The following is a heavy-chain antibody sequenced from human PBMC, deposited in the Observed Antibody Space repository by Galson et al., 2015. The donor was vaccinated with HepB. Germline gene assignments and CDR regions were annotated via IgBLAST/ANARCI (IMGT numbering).Heavy chain of an antibody. CDR1: GFTFSNAW. CDR3: TTRIVGANDAFDI. J-gene: IGHJ3*02. V-gene: IGHV3-15*01. Sequence: SLRLSCAASGFTFSNAWMSWVRQAPGKGLEWVGRIKSKTDGGTTDYAAPVKGRFTISRDDSKNTLYLQMNSLKTEDTAVYYCTTRIVGANDAFDIWGQGTMVTVSS. D-gene: IGHD1-26*01. CDR2: IKSKTDGGTT.